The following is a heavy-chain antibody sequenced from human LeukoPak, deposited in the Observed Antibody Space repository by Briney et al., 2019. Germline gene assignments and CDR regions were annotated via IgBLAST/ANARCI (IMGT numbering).Heavy chain of an antibody. CDR3: ARDSSGSRLFDC. D-gene: IGHD3-22*01. CDR2: IYSSGST. V-gene: IGHV4-4*07. CDR1: GGSISGYY. J-gene: IGHJ4*02. Sequence: SETLSLTCTVSGGSISGYYWAWIRQPAGKGLEWIGRIYSSGSTNFNPSLKSRVTMSVDTSKNQFSLNVTSVTAADTAVYYCARDSSGSRLFDCWGQGTLVTVSS.